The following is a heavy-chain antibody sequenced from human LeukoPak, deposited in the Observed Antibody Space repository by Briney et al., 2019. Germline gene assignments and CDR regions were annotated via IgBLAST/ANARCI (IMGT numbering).Heavy chain of an antibody. Sequence: SETLSLTCTVSGGSISSSSYYWGWIRQPPGKGLEWIGSIYYSGSTYYNPSLKSRVTISVDRSKNQFSLKLSSVTAADTAVYYCAREEYQLPGYFDLWGRGTLVTVSS. CDR2: IYYSGST. J-gene: IGHJ2*01. CDR3: AREEYQLPGYFDL. V-gene: IGHV4-39*07. D-gene: IGHD2-2*01. CDR1: GGSISSSSYY.